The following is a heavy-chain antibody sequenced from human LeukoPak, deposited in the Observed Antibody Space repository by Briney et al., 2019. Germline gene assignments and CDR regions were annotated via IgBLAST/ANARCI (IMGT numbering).Heavy chain of an antibody. V-gene: IGHV3-48*03. CDR3: GRSGFCNSVSCYGLDL. D-gene: IGHD2-2*01. J-gene: IGHJ4*02. CDR1: GFSFSSYE. Sequence: PGGSLRLSCAASGFSFSSYEMNWVRQAPGKGLEWVSYISSSGNTIYYADSVKGRFTISRDNAKNSLFLQMNSLRAEDTAVYYCGRSGFCNSVSCYGLDLWGQGTLVTVSS. CDR2: ISSSGNTI.